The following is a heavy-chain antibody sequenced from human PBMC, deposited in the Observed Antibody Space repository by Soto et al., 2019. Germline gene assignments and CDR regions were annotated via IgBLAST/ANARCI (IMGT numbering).Heavy chain of an antibody. CDR2: ISYDGSNK. V-gene: IGHV3-30*18. CDR3: AKDLGHGGRGAFDI. J-gene: IGHJ3*02. Sequence: QVQLVESGGGVVQPGRSLRLSCAASGFTFSSYGMHCVRQAPGKGLEWVALISYDGSNKYYADSVKGRFTISRDNSKNTLYLQMNSLRTEDTAVYYCAKDLGHGGRGAFDIWGQGTMVTVSS. D-gene: IGHD7-27*01. CDR1: GFTFSSYG.